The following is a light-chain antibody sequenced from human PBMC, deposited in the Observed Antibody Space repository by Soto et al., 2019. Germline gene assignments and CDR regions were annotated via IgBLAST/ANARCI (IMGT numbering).Light chain of an antibody. Sequence: EIVLTQSPATLSLSPGERATLSCRASQSVSSYLAWYQQKLGQAPRLLIYGASSRATGIPDRFSGSGSGTDFTLTISRLEPEDFGVYYCQQYGSSSRTFGQGTKVDIK. V-gene: IGKV3-20*01. J-gene: IGKJ1*01. CDR1: QSVSSY. CDR2: GAS. CDR3: QQYGSSSRT.